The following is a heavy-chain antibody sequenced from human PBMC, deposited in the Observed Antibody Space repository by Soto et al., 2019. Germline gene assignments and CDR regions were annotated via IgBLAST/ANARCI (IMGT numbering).Heavy chain of an antibody. J-gene: IGHJ4*02. V-gene: IGHV3-23*01. Sequence: EVQLLESGGGLVQPGGSLRLSCAASGFTFSSYAMSWVRQAPGKGLEWVSAISGSGGSTYYADSVKGRFTISRDNSKNTLYLQMNSLRAEDTAVYYCAKVAYYDSSGYYGIYFDCWGQGTLVTVSS. CDR2: ISGSGGST. CDR1: GFTFSSYA. CDR3: AKVAYYDSSGYYGIYFDC. D-gene: IGHD3-22*01.